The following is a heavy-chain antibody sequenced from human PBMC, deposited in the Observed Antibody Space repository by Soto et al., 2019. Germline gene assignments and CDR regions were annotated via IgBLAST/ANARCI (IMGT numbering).Heavy chain of an antibody. CDR3: AKDGPDCGGACWNDAFDI. D-gene: IGHD2-21*02. V-gene: IGHV3-30*18. CDR2: ISYDGSNK. Sequence: QVQLVESGGGVVQPGRSLRLSCAASGFTFSSYGMHWVRQAPGKGLEWVAVISYDGSNKYYADSVTGRFTISRDNSKHTLYLQMNMRRAEDTAVFYCAKDGPDCGGACWNDAFDIWGQVTMVNVSS. CDR1: GFTFSSYG. J-gene: IGHJ3*02.